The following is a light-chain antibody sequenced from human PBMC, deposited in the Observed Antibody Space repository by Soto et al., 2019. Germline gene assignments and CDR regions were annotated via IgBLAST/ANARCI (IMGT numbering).Light chain of an antibody. CDR3: QQYGSSPWT. J-gene: IGKJ1*01. CDR2: GAY. V-gene: IGKV3-20*01. Sequence: EIVLTQSPGTLSLSPGERATLSCRASQSISSSYLAWYQQKPGQAPRLLIYGAYSRASGISDRFSGGGSGTDFTLTIRRLEPEDFAVYYCQQYGSSPWTFGLGTKVDIK. CDR1: QSISSSY.